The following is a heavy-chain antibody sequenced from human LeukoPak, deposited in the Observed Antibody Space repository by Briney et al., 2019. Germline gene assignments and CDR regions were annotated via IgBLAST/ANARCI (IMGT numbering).Heavy chain of an antibody. V-gene: IGHV4-30-4*08. CDR1: GGSISSGDYY. Sequence: SQTLSLTCTVSGGSISSGDYYWSWIRQPPGKGLEWIGYTYYSGSTYYNPSLKSRVTISVDTSKNQFSLKLSSVTAADTAVYYCARAAAGTVWVYFDYWGQGTLVTVSS. CDR2: TYYSGST. D-gene: IGHD6-13*01. CDR3: ARAAAGTVWVYFDY. J-gene: IGHJ4*02.